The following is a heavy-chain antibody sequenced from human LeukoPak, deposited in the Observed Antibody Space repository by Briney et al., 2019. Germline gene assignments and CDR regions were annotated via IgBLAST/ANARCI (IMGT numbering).Heavy chain of an antibody. CDR1: GGSISDYY. Sequence: KPSETLSLTCTVSGGSISDYYWSWVRQPPGKGLEWIGYIYHSGSTNYNPSLKSRVTISVDTSKNQFSLKLSSVTAADTAVYYCARYKYQLTPGWFDPWGQGTLVTVSS. CDR2: IYHSGST. D-gene: IGHD2-2*01. J-gene: IGHJ5*02. V-gene: IGHV4-59*01. CDR3: ARYKYQLTPGWFDP.